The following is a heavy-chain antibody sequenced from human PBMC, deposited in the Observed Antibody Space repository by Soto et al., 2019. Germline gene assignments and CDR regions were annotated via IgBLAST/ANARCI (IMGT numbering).Heavy chain of an antibody. CDR2: IWYDGSNK. CDR1: GFTFSSYG. Sequence: HPGGSLRLSCAASGFTFSSYGMHWVRQAPGKGLEWVAVIWYDGSNKYYAGSVKGRFTISRDNSKNTLYLQMNSLRAEDTAVYYCARDQSGWTLDYWGQGTLVTVSS. D-gene: IGHD6-19*01. V-gene: IGHV3-33*01. J-gene: IGHJ4*02. CDR3: ARDQSGWTLDY.